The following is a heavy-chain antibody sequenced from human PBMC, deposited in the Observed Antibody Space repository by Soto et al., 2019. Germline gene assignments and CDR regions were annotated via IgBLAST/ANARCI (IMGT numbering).Heavy chain of an antibody. CDR3: ARHGNGDDY. V-gene: IGHV1-18*01. Sequence: ASVKVSCKASGGSFSSYASSWVRQAPGQGLEWMGWIRSYNNRTNYAQKLQGRVTMTTDTSTNTAYMELRSLRSEDTAVYYCARHGNGDDYWGQGTLVTVSS. CDR1: GGSFSSYA. CDR2: IRSYNNRT. J-gene: IGHJ4*02. D-gene: IGHD2-8*01.